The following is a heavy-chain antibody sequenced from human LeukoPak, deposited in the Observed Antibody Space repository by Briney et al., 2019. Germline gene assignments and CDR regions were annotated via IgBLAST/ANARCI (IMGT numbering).Heavy chain of an antibody. V-gene: IGHV3-7*01. D-gene: IGHD3-9*01. Sequence: GGSLRLSCAASGFTFSGYGMSWVRQAPGKGLEWVANIKQDGSEKYYVDSVKGRFTISRDTSKNTLYLQMNSLRAEDTAVYYCAKDRVLRYFDWLFDLDYWGQGTLVTVSS. CDR1: GFTFSGYG. CDR3: AKDRVLRYFDWLFDLDY. J-gene: IGHJ4*02. CDR2: IKQDGSEK.